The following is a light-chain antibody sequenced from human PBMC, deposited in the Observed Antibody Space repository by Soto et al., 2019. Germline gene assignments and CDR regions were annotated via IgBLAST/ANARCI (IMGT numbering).Light chain of an antibody. CDR1: QSISSY. CDR3: QQYNIYSRR. V-gene: IGKV1-39*01. J-gene: IGKJ1*01. Sequence: NQITRSPSCLSGSEGDVSARTCWASQSISSYLNWYQQKPGKAPKLLIYAASSLQSGVPSRFSGSGSGTDFTLTISSLQPQDFATYYCQQYNIYSRRFGQGTKVDIK. CDR2: AAS.